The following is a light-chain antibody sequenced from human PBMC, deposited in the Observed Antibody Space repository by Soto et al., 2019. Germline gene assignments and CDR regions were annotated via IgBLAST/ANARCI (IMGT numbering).Light chain of an antibody. CDR2: EDN. CDR1: SGSIASNY. CDR3: QSYDATNQV. J-gene: IGLJ3*02. Sequence: NFMLTQPHSVSESPGKTVIISCTRSSGSIASNYVQWYQQRPGSSPTTVIYEDNQRRSGGPDRFSGSIDSSANSASLTISGLETEDEADYFCQSYDATNQVFGGGTKLTVL. V-gene: IGLV6-57*01.